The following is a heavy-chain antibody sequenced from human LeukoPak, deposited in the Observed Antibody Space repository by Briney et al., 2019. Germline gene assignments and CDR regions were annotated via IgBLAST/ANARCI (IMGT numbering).Heavy chain of an antibody. J-gene: IGHJ4*02. CDR2: ISSDGSST. Sequence: GGSLRLSCAASGFTFRNHWMHWVRQTPGKGLVWFSRISSDGSSTTYADSVKGRFTISRDNAKNTLCLQMNNLRAEDTAMYYCARDQRVTGRPDIDYWGQGTLVIVSS. CDR3: ARDQRVTGRPDIDY. CDR1: GFTFRNHW. V-gene: IGHV3-74*03. D-gene: IGHD6-6*01.